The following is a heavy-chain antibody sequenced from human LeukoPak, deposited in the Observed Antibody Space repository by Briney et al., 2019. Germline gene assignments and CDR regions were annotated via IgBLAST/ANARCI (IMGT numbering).Heavy chain of an antibody. CDR1: GGSISSYY. J-gene: IGHJ5*02. V-gene: IGHV4-59*08. Sequence: SETLSLTCTVSGGSISSYYWSWIRQPPGKGLEWIGYIYYSGSTNYNPSLKSRFTISVDTSKNQFSLKLSSVTAADTAVYYCARHRGSSGWYRWFDPWGQGTLVTVSS. D-gene: IGHD6-19*01. CDR2: IYYSGST. CDR3: ARHRGSSGWYRWFDP.